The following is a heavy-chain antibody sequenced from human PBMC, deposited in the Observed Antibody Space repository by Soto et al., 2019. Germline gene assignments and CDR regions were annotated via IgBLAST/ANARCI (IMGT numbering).Heavy chain of an antibody. Sequence: ASVKVSCKTSGYTFTNNDVCWVRQTPGQGLEWMGWISPYSGKTNYARKFKGRDTMNTDTSKSTVYKELTSLTSDDTAVYYCAREGLLLLPDYWG. V-gene: IGHV1-18*01. CDR2: ISPYSGKT. CDR1: GYTFTNND. D-gene: IGHD3-22*01. CDR3: AREGLLLLPDY. J-gene: IGHJ4*01.